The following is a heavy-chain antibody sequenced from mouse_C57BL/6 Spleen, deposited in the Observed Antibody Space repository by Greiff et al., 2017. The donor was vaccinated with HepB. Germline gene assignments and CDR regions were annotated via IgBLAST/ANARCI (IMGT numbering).Heavy chain of an antibody. V-gene: IGHV1-54*01. Sequence: QVQLKESGAELVRPGTSVKVSCKASGYAFTNYLIEWVKQRPGQGLEWIGVINPGSGGTNYNEKFKGKATLTADKSSSTAYMQLSSLTSEDSAVYFCARSDGYWYFDVWGTGTTVTVSS. D-gene: IGHD2-3*01. CDR1: GYAFTNYL. CDR3: ARSDGYWYFDV. CDR2: INPGSGGT. J-gene: IGHJ1*03.